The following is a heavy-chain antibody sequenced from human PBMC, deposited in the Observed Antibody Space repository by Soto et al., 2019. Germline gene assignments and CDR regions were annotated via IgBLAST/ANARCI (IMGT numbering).Heavy chain of an antibody. Sequence: QVQLQESGPGLVKPSQTLSLTCTVSGGSISSGDYYWSWIRQPPGKGLEWIGYIYYSGSTYYNPSLKRRVTISVDTAKNQFSLKLSSVTAADTAVYYCARDRRGHGSGSYFPYYFDYWGQGTLVTVSS. CDR3: ARDRRGHGSGSYFPYYFDY. CDR1: GGSISSGDYY. D-gene: IGHD3-10*01. V-gene: IGHV4-30-4*01. CDR2: IYYSGST. J-gene: IGHJ4*02.